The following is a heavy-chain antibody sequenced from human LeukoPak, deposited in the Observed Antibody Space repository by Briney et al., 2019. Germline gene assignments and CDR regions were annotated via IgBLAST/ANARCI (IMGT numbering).Heavy chain of an antibody. CDR2: IWSNGNNK. CDR1: GFTFSNSA. CDR3: ARGTAPTGNPNWFDP. J-gene: IGHJ5*02. V-gene: IGHV3-33*01. D-gene: IGHD6-13*01. Sequence: GGSLSLSCAASGFTFSNSAMHWVRQAPGKGPEWVAVIWSNGNNKKYADSVQGRFTISRDNSMNTLYLQMDSLRVEDTAVFYCARGTAPTGNPNWFDPWGQGTLVTVSP.